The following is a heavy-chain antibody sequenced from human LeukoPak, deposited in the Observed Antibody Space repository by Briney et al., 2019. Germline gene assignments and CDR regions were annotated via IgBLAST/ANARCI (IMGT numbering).Heavy chain of an antibody. CDR1: GFTYSSYW. CDR2: IKEDGSEK. J-gene: IGHJ4*02. D-gene: IGHD3-10*01. V-gene: IGHV3-7*01. Sequence: PGGSLRLSCAASGFTYSSYWMSWVRQAPGKGLQWVANIKEDGSEKYYVDSVKGRFTISRDNAKNSLYLQMNSLRAEDTAVYYCARGGGNFDYWGQGTLVTVSS. CDR3: ARGGGNFDY.